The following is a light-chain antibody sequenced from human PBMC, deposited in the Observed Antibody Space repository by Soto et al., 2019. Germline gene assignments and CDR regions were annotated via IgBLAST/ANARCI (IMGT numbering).Light chain of an antibody. CDR1: SSDVGAYNY. J-gene: IGLJ1*01. V-gene: IGLV2-11*01. CDR2: DVS. Sequence: QSALTQPRSVSGFPGQSLSISCTGTSSDVGAYNYVSWYQHHPGKAPKFIIYDVSKRPSGVPDRFSGSKSGNTASLTISGLRAEDEADYYCCSYAGTYSYVFGTGTKLTVL. CDR3: CSYAGTYSYV.